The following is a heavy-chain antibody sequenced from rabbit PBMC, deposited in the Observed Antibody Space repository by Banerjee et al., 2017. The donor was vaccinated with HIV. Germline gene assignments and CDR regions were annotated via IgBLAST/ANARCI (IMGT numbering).Heavy chain of an antibody. CDR3: ARDSRIGGITIGYAF. Sequence: QSLEESGGDLVKPGASLTLTCTASGFSVSSTYYMCWVRQAPGKGLEWIGCIDVGDGSTYYASWASGRFTISKTSSTTVTLQMTSLTAADTATYFCARDSRIGGITIGYAFWGQGTLVTVS. J-gene: IGHJ3*01. V-gene: IGHV1S40*01. CDR2: IDVGDGST. CDR1: GFSVSSTYY. D-gene: IGHD6-1*01.